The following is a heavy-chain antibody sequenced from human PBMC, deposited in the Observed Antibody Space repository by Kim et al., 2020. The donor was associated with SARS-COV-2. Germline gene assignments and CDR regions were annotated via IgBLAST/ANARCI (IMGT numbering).Heavy chain of an antibody. V-gene: IGHV4-4*02. CDR2: GHT. D-gene: IGHD1-26*01. J-gene: IGHJ4*02. CDR3: AREGKVGTG. Sequence: GHTNSNPPLKGRVTISVDKSKNQFSLKLSYVTAADTAVYYCAREGKVGTGWGQGTLVTVSS.